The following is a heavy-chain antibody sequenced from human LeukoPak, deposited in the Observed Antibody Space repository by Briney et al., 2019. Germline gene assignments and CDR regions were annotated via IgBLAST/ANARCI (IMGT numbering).Heavy chain of an antibody. D-gene: IGHD3-3*01. Sequence: PSETLSLTCTVSGGSISSGDYYWSWIRQPPGKGLEWIGEINHSGSTNYNPSLKSRVTISVDTSKNQFSLKLSSVTAADTAVYYCARRTGVLESLKRWFDPWGQGTLVTVSS. CDR3: ARRTGVLESLKRWFDP. J-gene: IGHJ5*02. V-gene: IGHV4-39*07. CDR1: GGSISSGDYY. CDR2: INHSGST.